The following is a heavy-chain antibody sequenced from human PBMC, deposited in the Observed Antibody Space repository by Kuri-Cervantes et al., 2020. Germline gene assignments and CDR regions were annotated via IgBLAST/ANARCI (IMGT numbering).Heavy chain of an antibody. Sequence: SVKVSCKASGGTFSSYAISWVQQAPGQGLEWMGGIVPIFGTANYAQKFQGRVTITADESTSTAYMELSSLRSEDTAVYYCARELVTPYYYYGMDVWGQGTTVTVSS. CDR3: ARELVTPYYYYGMDV. CDR2: IVPIFGTA. V-gene: IGHV1-69*13. D-gene: IGHD1-26*01. CDR1: GGTFSSYA. J-gene: IGHJ6*02.